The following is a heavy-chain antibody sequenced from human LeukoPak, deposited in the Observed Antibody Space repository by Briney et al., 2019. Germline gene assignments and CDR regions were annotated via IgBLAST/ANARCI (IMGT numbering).Heavy chain of an antibody. CDR1: GGSFSGYY. CDR2: INHSGST. D-gene: IGHD3-10*01. CDR3: ARGKGYDGSGSYYYFDY. Sequence: TSETLSLTCAVYGGSFSGYYWSWIRQPPGKGLEWIGEINHSGSTNYNPSLKSRVTISVDTSKNQFSLKLSSVTAADTAVYYCARGKGYDGSGSYYYFDYWGQGTLVTVSS. V-gene: IGHV4-34*01. J-gene: IGHJ4*02.